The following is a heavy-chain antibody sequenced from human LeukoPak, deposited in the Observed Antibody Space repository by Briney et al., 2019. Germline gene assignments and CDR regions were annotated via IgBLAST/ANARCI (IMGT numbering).Heavy chain of an antibody. J-gene: IGHJ4*02. D-gene: IGHD3-22*01. CDR2: ISSSSYI. V-gene: IGHV3-21*01. Sequence: GGSLRLSCAASGFTFSSYSMNWVRQAPGKGLEWVSSISSSSYIYYADSVKGRFTISRDNAKNSLYLQMNSLRAEDTAVYYCASLTYYYDSSGYYYLDYFDYWGQGTLVTVSS. CDR3: ASLTYYYDSSGYYYLDYFDY. CDR1: GFTFSSYS.